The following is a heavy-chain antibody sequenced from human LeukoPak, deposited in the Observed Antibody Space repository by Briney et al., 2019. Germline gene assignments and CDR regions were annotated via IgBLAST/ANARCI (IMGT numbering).Heavy chain of an antibody. CDR2: ISGSGGST. CDR1: GFTFSSYA. V-gene: IGHV3-23*01. Sequence: GGSLRLSCAASGFTFSSYAMSWVRQAPGKGLEWVSSISGSGGSTYYADSVKGRFTISRDNSKNTLFLQMNSLRAEDTALYYCAKRLGWLVIPNDAFDIWGQGTMVTVSS. CDR3: AKRLGWLVIPNDAFDI. D-gene: IGHD6-19*01. J-gene: IGHJ3*02.